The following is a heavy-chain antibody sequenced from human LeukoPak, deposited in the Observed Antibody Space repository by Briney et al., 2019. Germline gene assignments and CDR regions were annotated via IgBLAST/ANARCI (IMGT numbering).Heavy chain of an antibody. J-gene: IGHJ4*02. V-gene: IGHV3-23*01. CDR1: GFTFSTYA. D-gene: IGHD3-10*01. CDR2: ISGGGRST. CDR3: AKDREYGGPNGVFDY. Sequence: GGSLRLSCAASGFTFSTYAMSWVRQAPGKGLEWVSTISGGGRSTFYADSVKGRFTISRDNSKNTLFLQMNSLRAEDTALYYCAKDREYGGPNGVFDYWGQGTLVTVSS.